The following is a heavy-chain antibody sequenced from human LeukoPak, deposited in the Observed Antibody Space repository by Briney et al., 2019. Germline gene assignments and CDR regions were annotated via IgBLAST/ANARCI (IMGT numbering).Heavy chain of an antibody. J-gene: IGHJ4*02. V-gene: IGHV1-69*13. Sequence: ASVKVSCKASGGTFSSYAISWVRQAPGQGLEWMGGIIPIFGTANYAQKFQGRVTITADESTSTAYMELRSLRSDDTAVYYCARDLGSSPLLLPQIGNFDYWGQGTLVTVSS. CDR3: ARDLGSSPLLLPQIGNFDY. CDR2: IIPIFGTA. D-gene: IGHD1-1*01. CDR1: GGTFSSYA.